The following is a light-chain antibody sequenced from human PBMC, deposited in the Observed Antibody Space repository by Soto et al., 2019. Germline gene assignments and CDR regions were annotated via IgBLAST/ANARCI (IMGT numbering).Light chain of an antibody. V-gene: IGKV1-39*01. Sequence: IQKTQSPSSLSTSVGDRVTITCRASQRITTYLNWYQQKPGEAPKLLISTSGTLQRGVPSRFSGSGSGTDFTLTFTALRPEDFATYFCQQTYSTPYTFGQGTKLEIK. J-gene: IGKJ2*01. CDR3: QQTYSTPYT. CDR2: TSG. CDR1: QRITTY.